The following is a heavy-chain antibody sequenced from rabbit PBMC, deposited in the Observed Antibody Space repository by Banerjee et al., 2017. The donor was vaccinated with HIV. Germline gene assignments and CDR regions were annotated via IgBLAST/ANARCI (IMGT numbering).Heavy chain of an antibody. CDR3: TRDPYAGAVGYFHL. CDR1: GIDFSPFA. CDR2: IYPHGGSA. V-gene: IGHV1S7*01. J-gene: IGHJ4*01. Sequence: QSLEESGGGLVQPGGSLKLSCKASGIDFSPFAISWVRQAPGKGLEWIAYIYPHGGSADYASWVNGRFTLSLDNAQNTAFLQMTSLTDADTATYFCTRDPYAGAVGYFHLWGPGTLVTVS. D-gene: IGHD4-2*01.